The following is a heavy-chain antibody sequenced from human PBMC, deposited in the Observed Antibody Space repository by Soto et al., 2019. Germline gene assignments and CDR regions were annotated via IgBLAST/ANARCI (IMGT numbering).Heavy chain of an antibody. CDR1: EFTFSPYP. Sequence: QEQLVESGGGVVQPGRPLRLSCAASEFTFSPYPMHWVRQAPGKGLEWVAVISFDGATKYYADSVKGRFAISRDNSMNTLYLQMNSLRTEDTAVYYCAKDQSASSNSYHAMDVWGLGTTVTVSS. J-gene: IGHJ6*02. V-gene: IGHV3-30*09. CDR3: AKDQSASSNSYHAMDV. D-gene: IGHD6-6*01. CDR2: ISFDGATK.